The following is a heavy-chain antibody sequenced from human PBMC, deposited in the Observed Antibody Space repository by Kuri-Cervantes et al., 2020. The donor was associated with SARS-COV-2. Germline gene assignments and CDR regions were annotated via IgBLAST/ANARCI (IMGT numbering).Heavy chain of an antibody. CDR1: GFTFSSYG. Sequence: GESLKISCAASGFTFSSYGMHWVRQAPGKGLEWVAVIWYGGSNKYYADTVKGRFTISRDNSKNTLYLQMNSLRADDTAVYYCAKGIAVATGYFDYWVQGTLVTVSS. CDR2: IWYGGSNK. D-gene: IGHD6-19*01. CDR3: AKGIAVATGYFDY. J-gene: IGHJ4*02. V-gene: IGHV3-33*06.